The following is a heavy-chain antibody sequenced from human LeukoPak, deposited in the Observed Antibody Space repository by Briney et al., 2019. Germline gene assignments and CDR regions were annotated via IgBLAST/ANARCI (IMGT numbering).Heavy chain of an antibody. CDR1: GFTFSSYW. J-gene: IGHJ4*02. CDR3: ANSSEMSPG. V-gene: IGHV3-74*01. Sequence: GGSLRLSCAASGFTFSSYWMHWVRQAPGKGLVWVSRINIDGSSTSYADSVKGRFTISRDNAKNTLYMQMNSLRAEDTAVYYCANSSEMSPGWGQGTLVTVSS. CDR2: INIDGSST. D-gene: IGHD5-24*01.